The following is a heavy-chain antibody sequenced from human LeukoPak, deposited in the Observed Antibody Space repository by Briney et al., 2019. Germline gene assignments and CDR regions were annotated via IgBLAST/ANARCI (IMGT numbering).Heavy chain of an antibody. CDR1: GFTFSSYA. D-gene: IGHD1-26*01. CDR2: ISGSGGST. CDR3: AKDKVGATGEFDY. J-gene: IGHJ4*02. V-gene: IGHV3-23*01. Sequence: GGSLRLSCAASGFTFSSYAMRWVRQAPGKGLEWVSAISGSGGSTYYADSVKGRFTISRDNSKNTLYLQMNSLRAEDTAVYYCAKDKVGATGEFDYWGQGTLVTVSS.